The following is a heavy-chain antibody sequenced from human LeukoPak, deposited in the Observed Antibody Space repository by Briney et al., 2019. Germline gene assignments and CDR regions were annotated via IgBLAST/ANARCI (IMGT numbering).Heavy chain of an antibody. J-gene: IGHJ5*02. Sequence: ASVKVSCKASGYTFTGYYMHWVRQAPGQGLEWMGIINPSGGSTSYAQKFQGRVTMTRDTSTSTVYMELSSLRSEDTAVYYCARDHHCSGGSCYFGRFDPWGQGTLVTVSS. CDR3: ARDHHCSGGSCYFGRFDP. D-gene: IGHD2-15*01. CDR1: GYTFTGYY. V-gene: IGHV1-46*01. CDR2: INPSGGST.